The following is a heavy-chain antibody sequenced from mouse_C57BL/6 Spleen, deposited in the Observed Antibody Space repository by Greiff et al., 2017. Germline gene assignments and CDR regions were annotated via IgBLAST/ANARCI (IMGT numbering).Heavy chain of an antibody. V-gene: IGHV2-2*01. CDR2: IWSGGST. D-gene: IGHD4-1*01. Sequence: VQLQQSGPGLVQPSQSLSISCTVSGFSLTSYGVHWVRQSPGKGLEWLGVIWSGGSTDYYAAFISRLSISKDNSKSQVFVKMNSLQADDTAIYYCARTGKLGRGTFAYWGQGTLVTVSA. CDR1: GFSLTSYG. J-gene: IGHJ3*01. CDR3: ARTGKLGRGTFAY.